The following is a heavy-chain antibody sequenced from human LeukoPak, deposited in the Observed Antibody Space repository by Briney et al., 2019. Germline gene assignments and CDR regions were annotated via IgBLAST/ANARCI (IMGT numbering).Heavy chain of an antibody. Sequence: GGSLRLSCAASGFSFSSYNMNWVRQAPGKGLEWVSFISSSSSYIYYADSVKGRFTISRDNAKNSLYLQMNSLRAEDTAVYYCARVESGSYAGWFDPWGQGTLVTVSS. CDR1: GFSFSSYN. CDR2: ISSSSSYI. D-gene: IGHD1-26*01. CDR3: ARVESGSYAGWFDP. V-gene: IGHV3-21*01. J-gene: IGHJ5*02.